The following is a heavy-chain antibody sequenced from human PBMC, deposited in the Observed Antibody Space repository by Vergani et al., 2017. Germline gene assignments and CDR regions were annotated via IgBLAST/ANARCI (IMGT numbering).Heavy chain of an antibody. CDR3: AIAGGEITINYFYDYMDV. V-gene: IGHV1-69*01. CDR1: GGTFSSYA. J-gene: IGHJ6*03. Sequence: QVQLVQSGAEVKKPGSSVKVSCKASGGTFSSYAISWVRQAPGQGLEWMGGIIPIFGTANYAKKFQGRVTITADESTSTAYMELSSLRSEDTAVYYCAIAGGEITINYFYDYMDVGGKGTTVTVSS. CDR2: IIPIFGTA. D-gene: IGHD3-3*01.